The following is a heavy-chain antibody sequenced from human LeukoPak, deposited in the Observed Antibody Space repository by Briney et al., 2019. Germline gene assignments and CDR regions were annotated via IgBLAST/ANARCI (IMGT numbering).Heavy chain of an antibody. CDR2: IYTSGAT. V-gene: IGHV4-4*07. CDR3: ARGTALTPFDY. Sequence: SETLSLTCTVSGDSFTSYYWSWIRQPAGKGLEWIGRIYTSGATSYNPSLKSRVTMSVDVSQNQFSLKLSSVTAADTAVYYCARGTALTPFDYWGQGTLVTVSS. D-gene: IGHD2/OR15-2a*01. CDR1: GDSFTSYY. J-gene: IGHJ4*02.